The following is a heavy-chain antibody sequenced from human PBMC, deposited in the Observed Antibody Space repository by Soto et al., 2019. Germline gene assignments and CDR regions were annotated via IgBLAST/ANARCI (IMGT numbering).Heavy chain of an antibody. D-gene: IGHD1-26*01. CDR1: GFTFNTHW. J-gene: IGHJ4*02. CDR3: ARGGAMGVDY. Sequence: EVQLVESGGGVVQPGGSLRLSCTASGFTFNTHWMYWVRQAPGKGLVWVSRIYFDGITTNYADSVKGRLTVSRDNAKNKVYLHVNALRDEDTDVYYCARGGAMGVDYWGQGTLFTVAS. V-gene: IGHV3-74*01. CDR2: IYFDGITT.